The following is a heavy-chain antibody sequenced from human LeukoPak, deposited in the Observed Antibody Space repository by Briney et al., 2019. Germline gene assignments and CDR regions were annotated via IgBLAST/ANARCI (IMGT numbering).Heavy chain of an antibody. CDR1: GFTFSDYW. CDR2: IRYDGANK. Sequence: GGSLRLSCAASGFTFSDYWMHWVRQAPGKGLEWVAFIRYDGANKYYADSVKGRFTISRDNSNNTLYLQMNSLRAEDTAVYFCAKDDIPFITVAGTSDYWGQGTLVAVSS. D-gene: IGHD6-19*01. V-gene: IGHV3-30*02. CDR3: AKDDIPFITVAGTSDY. J-gene: IGHJ4*02.